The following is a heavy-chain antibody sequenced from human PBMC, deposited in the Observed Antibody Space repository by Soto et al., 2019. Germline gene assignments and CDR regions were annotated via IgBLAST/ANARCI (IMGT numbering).Heavy chain of an antibody. CDR3: ARGGLDMTTSHSDH. CDR1: GYTFSSYY. CDR2: INTRGGST. J-gene: IGHJ4*02. D-gene: IGHD4-17*01. Sequence: QVQLVQSGAEVKKPGASVKVSCKAFGYTFSSYYMHWVRQAPGQGLEWMGIINTRGGSTSYAQKFQGGVTMIRDTSTTTVYIDLSSLRYEHTVVYYCARGGLDMTTSHSDHWFQGTVVTVSS. V-gene: IGHV1-46*01.